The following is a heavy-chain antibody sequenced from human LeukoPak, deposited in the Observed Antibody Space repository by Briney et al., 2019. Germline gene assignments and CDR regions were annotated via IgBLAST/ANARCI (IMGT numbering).Heavy chain of an antibody. V-gene: IGHV3-23*01. CDR3: SKEEKVLRITTAFDQ. CDR2: ISDDGRGT. CDR1: GFTSSSYA. D-gene: IGHD3-22*01. J-gene: IGHJ4*02. Sequence: GGSLRLSCAASGFTSSSYAMSWIRQTPGKGLEWVSAISDDGRGTYYADSVKGRFTISRDNSKNTLYLQMSSLRPEDTAVYYCSKEEKVLRITTAFDQWGQGTLVTVSS.